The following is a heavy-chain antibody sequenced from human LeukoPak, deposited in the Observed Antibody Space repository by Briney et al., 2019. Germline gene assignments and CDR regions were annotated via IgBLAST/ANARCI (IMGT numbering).Heavy chain of an antibody. J-gene: IGHJ4*02. V-gene: IGHV3-7*01. CDR1: GFTFSSRDW. CDR3: ARDYTGGWNDY. CDR2: IKQDGSEK. D-gene: IGHD7-27*01. Sequence: GGSLRLSCVASGFTFSSRDWMTWVRQAPGKGLEWVANIKQDGSEKNYVDSVKGRFTISRDSAKNSLYLQMNSLRADDTAVYYCARDYTGGWNDYWGQGTLVTVSS.